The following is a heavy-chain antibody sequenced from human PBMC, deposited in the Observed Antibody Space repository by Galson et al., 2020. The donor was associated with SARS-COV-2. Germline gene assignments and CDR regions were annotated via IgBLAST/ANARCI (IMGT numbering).Heavy chain of an antibody. Sequence: GGSLRLSCAASGFTFSSYAMHWVRQAPGKGLEWVAVISYDGSNKYYADSVKGRFTISRDNSKNTLYLQMNSLRAEDTAVYYCARPAGGSYLDAFEIWGQGTMVTVSS. J-gene: IGHJ3*02. V-gene: IGHV3-30*04. CDR1: GFTFSSYA. CDR3: ARPAGGSYLDAFEI. CDR2: ISYDGSNK. D-gene: IGHD1-26*01.